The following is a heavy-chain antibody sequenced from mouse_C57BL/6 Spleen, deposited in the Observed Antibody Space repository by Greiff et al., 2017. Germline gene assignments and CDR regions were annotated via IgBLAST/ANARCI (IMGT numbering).Heavy chain of an antibody. V-gene: IGHV1-64*01. J-gene: IGHJ1*03. CDR1: GYTFTSYW. CDR2: IHPNSGST. D-gene: IGHD1-1*01. CDR3: ARGDGSRDWYFDV. Sequence: VQLQQSGAELVKPGASVKLSCKASGYTFTSYWMHWVKQRPGQGLEWIGMIHPNSGSTNYNEKFKGKATLTVDQSSSTAYMQLNRLTSEDSAVYYWARGDGSRDWYFDVWGTGTTVTVSS.